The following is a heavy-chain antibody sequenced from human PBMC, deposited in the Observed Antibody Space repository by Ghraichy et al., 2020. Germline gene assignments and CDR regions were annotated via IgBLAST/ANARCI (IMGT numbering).Heavy chain of an antibody. CDR1: GFTFSSYS. D-gene: IGHD1-26*01. J-gene: IGHJ1*01. CDR2: ISSSSSYL. CDR3: ARDHPLSPHSGSRPPAAEEYFQH. Sequence: GESLNISCAASGFTFSSYSMNWVRQAPGKGLEWVSSISSSSSYLYYADSVKGRFTISRDNAKNSLYLQMNSLRAEDTAVYYCARDHPLSPHSGSRPPAAEEYFQHWGQCTLVTVSS. V-gene: IGHV3-21*01.